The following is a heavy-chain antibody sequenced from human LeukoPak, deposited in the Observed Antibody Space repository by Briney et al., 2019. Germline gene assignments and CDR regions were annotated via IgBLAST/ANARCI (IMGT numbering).Heavy chain of an antibody. J-gene: IGHJ6*03. D-gene: IGHD3-22*01. CDR3: AVYYYDSSGYSYYHYYMDV. Sequence: PSETLSLTCTVSGGSISSSSYYWGWIRQPPGKGLEWIGSIYYSGSTYHNPSLKSRVTISVDTSKSQFSLKLSSVTATDTAVYYCAVYYYDSSGYSYYHYYMDVWGKGTTVTVSS. V-gene: IGHV4-39*01. CDR2: IYYSGST. CDR1: GGSISSSSYY.